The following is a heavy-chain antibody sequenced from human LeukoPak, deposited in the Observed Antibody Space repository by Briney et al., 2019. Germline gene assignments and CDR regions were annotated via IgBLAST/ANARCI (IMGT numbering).Heavy chain of an antibody. Sequence: GGSLRLSCAASGFTFDDFAMPWVRQAPGKGLEWVSGINWNSGSIGYADSVKGRFTISRDNAKNSLYLQMDSLRAEDTALYYCAKDMLPFNYGDFPDYWGQGTLVTVSS. D-gene: IGHD4-17*01. V-gene: IGHV3-9*01. J-gene: IGHJ4*02. CDR1: GFTFDDFA. CDR2: INWNSGSI. CDR3: AKDMLPFNYGDFPDY.